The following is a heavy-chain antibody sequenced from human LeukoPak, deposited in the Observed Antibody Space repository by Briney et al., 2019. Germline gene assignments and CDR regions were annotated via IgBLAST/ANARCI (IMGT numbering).Heavy chain of an antibody. J-gene: IGHJ4*02. CDR3: ARDGYSSSWYY. D-gene: IGHD6-13*01. V-gene: IGHV3-21*01. CDR2: ITSSGAYI. CDR1: GFTFNNYN. Sequence: GGSLRLSCAASGFTFNNYNMNWVRQAPGKALEWVSSITSSGAYIFYADSVKGRFTISRDNAKDSLYLQMNSLGPEDTAVYYCARDGYSSSWYYWGQGTLVTVSS.